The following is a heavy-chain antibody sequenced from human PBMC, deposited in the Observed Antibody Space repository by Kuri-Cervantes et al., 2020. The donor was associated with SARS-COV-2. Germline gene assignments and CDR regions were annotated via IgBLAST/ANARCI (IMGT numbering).Heavy chain of an antibody. Sequence: GGSLRLSCAASGFTFSSCVLHWVRQAPGKGLEWVAIISYDGSNKDYADSVKGRFTISRDNSKNTLYLQMNSLRAEDTAVYYCARDAWAQKTTVNWFDPWGQGTLVTVSS. D-gene: IGHD4-11*01. V-gene: IGHV3-30-3*01. CDR3: ARDAWAQKTTVNWFDP. J-gene: IGHJ5*02. CDR1: GFTFSSCV. CDR2: ISYDGSNK.